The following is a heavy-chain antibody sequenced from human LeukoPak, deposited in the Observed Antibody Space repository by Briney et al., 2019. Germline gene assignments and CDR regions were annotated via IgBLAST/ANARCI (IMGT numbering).Heavy chain of an antibody. V-gene: IGHV3-7*01. D-gene: IGHD2-2*01. CDR3: ARGLDIVVVPAAYFDY. CDR1: GFTFSSYG. CDR2: IKQDGSEK. Sequence: SGGSLRLSCAASGFTFSSYGMSWVRQAPGKGLEWVANIKQDGSEKYYVDSVKGRFTISRDNAKNSLYLQMNSLRAEDTAVYYCARGLDIVVVPAAYFDYWGQGTLVTVSS. J-gene: IGHJ4*02.